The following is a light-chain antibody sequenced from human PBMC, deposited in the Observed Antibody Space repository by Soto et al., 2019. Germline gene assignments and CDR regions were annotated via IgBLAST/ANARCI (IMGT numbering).Light chain of an antibody. Sequence: QSALAQPASVSGSPGQSITISCTGTSSDVGGYNYVSWYQQHPGKAPKLMIYDVSNRPLGVSNRFSGSKSGNTASLTISGLQAEDEADYYCSSYTTSSTVLFGGGTQLTVL. CDR1: SSDVGGYNY. CDR3: SSYTTSSTVL. J-gene: IGLJ2*01. CDR2: DVS. V-gene: IGLV2-14*01.